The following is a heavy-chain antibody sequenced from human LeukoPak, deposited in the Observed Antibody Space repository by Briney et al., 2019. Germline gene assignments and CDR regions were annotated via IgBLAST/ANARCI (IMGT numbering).Heavy chain of an antibody. Sequence: PSETLSLTCAVYGGSFSGYYWSWIRQPPGKGLEWIGEINHSGSTNYNPSPKSRVTISVDTSKNQFSLKLSSVTAADTAVYYCARGPYGSGRYYYYYYYMDVWGKGTTVTVSS. CDR1: GGSFSGYY. D-gene: IGHD3-10*01. CDR2: INHSGST. J-gene: IGHJ6*03. V-gene: IGHV4-34*01. CDR3: ARGPYGSGRYYYYYYYMDV.